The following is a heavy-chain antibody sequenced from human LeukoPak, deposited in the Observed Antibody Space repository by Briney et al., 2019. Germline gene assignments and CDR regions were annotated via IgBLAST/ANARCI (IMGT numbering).Heavy chain of an antibody. D-gene: IGHD6-13*01. Sequence: GGSLRLSCAASGFTFSSHAMSWVRQAPGKGLEWASGIAGSGGSTYYADSVKGRFTISRDNSKNTLYLQMDSLRAEDTAVYYCAKDRVYSSSWYGGPDYWGQGTLVTVSS. CDR1: GFTFSSHA. J-gene: IGHJ4*02. V-gene: IGHV3-23*01. CDR2: IAGSGGST. CDR3: AKDRVYSSSWYGGPDY.